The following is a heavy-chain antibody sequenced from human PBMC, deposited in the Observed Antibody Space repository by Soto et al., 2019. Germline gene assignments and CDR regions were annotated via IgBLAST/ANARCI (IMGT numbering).Heavy chain of an antibody. CDR1: RFTFRGFG. D-gene: IGHD4-4*01. CDR3: AKVVKMATVRGYFDY. Sequence: GGSLRLSCAASRFTFRGFGMSWVRQAPGKGLEWVSAIDGDGGSTYYADSVRGRFIISRDNSKNTLYLEMNSLRDEDTAVYYCAKVVKMATVRGYFDYWGQGTVVTAPQ. V-gene: IGHV3-23*01. J-gene: IGHJ4*02. CDR2: IDGDGGST.